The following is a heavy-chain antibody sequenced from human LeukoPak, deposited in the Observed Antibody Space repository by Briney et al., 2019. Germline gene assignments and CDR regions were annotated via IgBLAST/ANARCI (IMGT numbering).Heavy chain of an antibody. CDR1: GGSILTTNW. V-gene: IGHV4-4*02. Sequence: SGTLSLICAVSGGSILTTNWCTGVRQPPGKGLEWIGEVHLSGASNYNPSLKSRVSMSIDNSKSQLSLKLTSVTAADTAIYYCVRDPGAFCPFCFWGQGTLVTVSS. CDR2: VHLSGAS. D-gene: IGHD3-3*01. J-gene: IGHJ4*02. CDR3: VRDPGAFCPFCF.